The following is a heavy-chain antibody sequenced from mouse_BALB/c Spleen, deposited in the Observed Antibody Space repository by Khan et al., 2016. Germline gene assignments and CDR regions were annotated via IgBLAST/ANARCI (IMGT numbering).Heavy chain of an antibody. CDR2: ISSGGSYT. Sequence: EVELVESGGDLVKPGGSLKLSCAASGFTFSSYGMSWVRQTPDKRLEWVATISSGGSYTYYPDSVKGRLTISRDNAKNTPYLQMNSLKSEDTAMYYCARHFPDVFYVAWFAYWGQGTLVAVS. CDR3: ARHFPDVFYVAWFAY. D-gene: IGHD1-1*01. J-gene: IGHJ3*01. CDR1: GFTFSSYG. V-gene: IGHV5-6*01.